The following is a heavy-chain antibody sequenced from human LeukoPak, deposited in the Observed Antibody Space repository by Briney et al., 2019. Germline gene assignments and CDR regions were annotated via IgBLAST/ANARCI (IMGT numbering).Heavy chain of an antibody. CDR3: ARLAAAAGTTFDY. CDR2: ISSSGSTI. J-gene: IGHJ4*02. V-gene: IGHV3-11*01. D-gene: IGHD6-13*01. Sequence: GGPLRLSCAASGFTFSDYYMSWIRQAPGKGLEWVSYISSSGSTIYYADSVKGRFTISRDNAKNSLYLQMNSLRAEDTAVYYCARLAAAAGTTFDYWGQGTLVTVSS. CDR1: GFTFSDYY.